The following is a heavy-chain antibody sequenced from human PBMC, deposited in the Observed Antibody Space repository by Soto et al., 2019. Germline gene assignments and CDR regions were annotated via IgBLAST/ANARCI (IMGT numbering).Heavy chain of an antibody. CDR1: GDSISSDNYY. V-gene: IGHV4-39*01. Sequence: QLQLQESGPGLVKPSETLSLTCTVSGDSISSDNYYCGWIRQPPGKGLEWIGRIYYTGSTYSNPSIKSRVPMSVDTSKSLFSLKLSSVTAADTAVYYCARHPGYAVPTVYATHYFNYWGQGILVTVS. D-gene: IGHD2-8*01. CDR2: IYYTGST. CDR3: ARHPGYAVPTVYATHYFNY. J-gene: IGHJ4*02.